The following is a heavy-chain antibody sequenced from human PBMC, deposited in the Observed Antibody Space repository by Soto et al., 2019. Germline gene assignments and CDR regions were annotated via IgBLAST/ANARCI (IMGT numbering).Heavy chain of an antibody. J-gene: IGHJ6*02. CDR2: INPSGGST. CDR1: GYTFTSYY. V-gene: IGHV1-46*01. CDR3: ARGGGCSGGSCYYGMDV. D-gene: IGHD2-15*01. Sequence: GASVKVSCKASGYTFTSYYMHWVRQAPGQGLEWMGIINPSGGSTSYAQKFQGRVTMTRDTSTSTVYMELSSLRSEDTAVYYCARGGGCSGGSCYYGMDVWGQGTTVTVSS.